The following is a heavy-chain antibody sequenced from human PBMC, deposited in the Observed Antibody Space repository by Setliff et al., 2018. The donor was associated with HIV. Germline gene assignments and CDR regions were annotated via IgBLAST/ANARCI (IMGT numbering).Heavy chain of an antibody. Sequence: GGSLRLSCAASGFTFTSYWMIWVRQAPGKGLEWVANIKPDGSEKYYVDSVKGRFTISRDKAENSLYLQMNSLRAEDTAVYYCARDYVWGRRAFDIWGPGTMVTVSS. CDR1: GFTFTSYW. D-gene: IGHD3-16*01. V-gene: IGHV3-7*01. CDR3: ARDYVWGRRAFDI. CDR2: IKPDGSEK. J-gene: IGHJ3*02.